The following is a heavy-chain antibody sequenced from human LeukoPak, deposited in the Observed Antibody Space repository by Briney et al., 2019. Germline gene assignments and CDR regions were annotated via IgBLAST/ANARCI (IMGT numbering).Heavy chain of an antibody. CDR2: ISSSSSYI. CDR3: ARKKDSSSSFDY. D-gene: IGHD6-6*01. Sequence: GGSLRLSCAASGFTFSSYWMSWVRQAPGKGLEWVSSISSSSSYIYYADSVKGRFTFSRDNAKNSLYLQMNSLRAEDTAVYYCARKKDSSSSFDYWGQGTLVTVSS. V-gene: IGHV3-21*01. J-gene: IGHJ4*02. CDR1: GFTFSSYW.